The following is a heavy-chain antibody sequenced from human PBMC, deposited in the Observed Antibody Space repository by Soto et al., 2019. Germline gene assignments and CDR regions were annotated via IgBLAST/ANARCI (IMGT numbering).Heavy chain of an antibody. Sequence: EVQLLESGGGLVQPGGSLRLSCAASGFTFSSYAMSWVRQAPGKGLEWVSAISGSGGSTYYADSVKGRFTISRDNSKNTLYRQMNSLRAEDTAVYYCAKDLRVGGSHGRVDYWGQGTLVTVSS. J-gene: IGHJ4*02. CDR2: ISGSGGST. D-gene: IGHD4-17*01. CDR3: AKDLRVGGSHGRVDY. V-gene: IGHV3-23*01. CDR1: GFTFSSYA.